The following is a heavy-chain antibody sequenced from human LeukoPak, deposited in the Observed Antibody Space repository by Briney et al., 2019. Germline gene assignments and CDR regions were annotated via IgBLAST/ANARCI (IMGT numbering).Heavy chain of an antibody. CDR1: GGFTFSISD. Sequence: GGSLRLSCAASGGFTFSISDMNWVRQAPGKGLEWVSYISSSNSTVYYADSVKGRFTISRDNAKNSLYLQMNSLRADDTAVYYCATMGTHNDYWGQGTLVTVSS. D-gene: IGHD4-23*01. J-gene: IGHJ4*02. CDR3: ATMGTHNDY. CDR2: ISSSNSTV. V-gene: IGHV3-48*01.